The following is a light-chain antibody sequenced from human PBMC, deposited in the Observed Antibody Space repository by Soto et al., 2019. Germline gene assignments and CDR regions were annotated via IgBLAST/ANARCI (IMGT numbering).Light chain of an antibody. V-gene: IGLV1-51*01. J-gene: IGLJ2*01. CDR1: SSNIGNNY. CDR2: DND. Sequence: QSALTQPPSVSAAPGQKVAISCSGSSSNIGNNYVTWYQQVPGTVPKLLIYDNDKRPSGIPDRFSGSKSGTSATLGITGLQTGDEADYYCAAWDSSLSAGVFGGGTKLTVL. CDR3: AAWDSSLSAGV.